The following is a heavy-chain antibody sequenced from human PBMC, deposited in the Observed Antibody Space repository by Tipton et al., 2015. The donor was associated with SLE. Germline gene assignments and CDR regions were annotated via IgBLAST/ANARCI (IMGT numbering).Heavy chain of an antibody. CDR1: GGSFSGYY. J-gene: IGHJ3*02. CDR2: INHSGST. Sequence: TLSLTCAVYGGSFSGYYWSWIRQPPGKGLEWIGEINHSGSTYYNPSLKSRVTISVDTSKNQFSLKLSSVTAADTAVYYCARGGQTGAFDIWGQGTMVTVSS. V-gene: IGHV4-34*01. D-gene: IGHD1-14*01. CDR3: ARGGQTGAFDI.